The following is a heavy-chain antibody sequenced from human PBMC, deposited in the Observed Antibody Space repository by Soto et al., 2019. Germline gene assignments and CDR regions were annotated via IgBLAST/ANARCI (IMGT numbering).Heavy chain of an antibody. CDR2: IYYSGST. D-gene: IGHD3-10*01. CDR3: ASTRRSGSYSWYFDL. J-gene: IGHJ2*01. V-gene: IGHV4-31*03. CDR1: GGSLSSGGYY. Sequence: QVQLQESGPGLVKPSQTLSLTCTVTGGSLSSGGYYWSWIRQHPGKGLEWIGYIYYSGSTDYNTSLKSRVTISVDMSKNQFSLKLSSVTAADTAVYYCASTRRSGSYSWYFDLWGRGTLVTVSS.